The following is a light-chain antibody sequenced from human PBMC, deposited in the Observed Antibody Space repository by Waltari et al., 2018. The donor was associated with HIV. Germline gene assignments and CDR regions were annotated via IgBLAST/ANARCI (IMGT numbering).Light chain of an antibody. Sequence: QSALTQPPSASGSPGQSVTISSTGTSTNVGGNNYFSWYQQYPGKAPRLMIYEVYKRPSGVPHRFSGSKSGNTASLTVSGLQAEDEANYYCSSYAGINTYVLFGGGTKLTVL. CDR3: SSYAGINTYVL. CDR2: EVY. V-gene: IGLV2-8*01. J-gene: IGLJ2*01. CDR1: STNVGGNNY.